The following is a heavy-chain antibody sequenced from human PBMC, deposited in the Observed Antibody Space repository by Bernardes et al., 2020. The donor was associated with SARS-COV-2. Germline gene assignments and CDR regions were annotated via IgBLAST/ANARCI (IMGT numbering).Heavy chain of an antibody. CDR3: ARVDFSNLYYFDY. CDR2: ISTSSSYI. V-gene: IGHV3-21*06. Sequence: GALRLSCAASGFTFSSYTMNWVRQAPGKGLEWISSISTSSSYISYPDSVRGRFTISRDNAKNSVSLQMNSLRAEDTAVYYCARVDFSNLYYFDYWGQGTPVTVSS. D-gene: IGHD4-4*01. CDR1: GFTFSSYT. J-gene: IGHJ4*02.